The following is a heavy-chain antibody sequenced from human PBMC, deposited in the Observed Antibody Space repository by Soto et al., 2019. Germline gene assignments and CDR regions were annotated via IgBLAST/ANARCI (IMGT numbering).Heavy chain of an antibody. CDR2: IKQDGSEK. D-gene: IGHD5-12*01. CDR3: ARDGSGYDHDGDAFDI. J-gene: IGHJ3*02. Sequence: GGSLRLSCAASGFTFSSYWMSWVRQAPGKGLEWVANIKQDGSEKYYVDSVKGRFTISRDNAKNSLYLQMNSLRAEDTAVYYCARDGSGYDHDGDAFDIWGQGTMVTVSS. CDR1: GFTFSSYW. V-gene: IGHV3-7*01.